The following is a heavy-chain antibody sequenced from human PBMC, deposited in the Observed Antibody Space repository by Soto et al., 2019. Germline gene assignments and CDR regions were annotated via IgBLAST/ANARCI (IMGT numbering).Heavy chain of an antibody. Sequence: QVQLVESGGGVVQPGRSLRLSCAASGFTFSSYGMYWVRQAPGKGLEWVAVIWYDGSNKYYADSVKGRFTISRDNSKNTLYLQMNSLRAEDTAVYYCAREAAITIFGVVPIEYYGMDVWGQGTTVTVSS. J-gene: IGHJ6*02. D-gene: IGHD3-3*01. CDR2: IWYDGSNK. V-gene: IGHV3-33*01. CDR1: GFTFSSYG. CDR3: AREAAITIFGVVPIEYYGMDV.